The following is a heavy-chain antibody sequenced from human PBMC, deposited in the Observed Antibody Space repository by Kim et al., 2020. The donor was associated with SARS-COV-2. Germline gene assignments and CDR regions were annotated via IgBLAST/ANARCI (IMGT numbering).Heavy chain of an antibody. V-gene: IGHV3-33*01. CDR2: IWYDGSNK. J-gene: IGHJ4*02. D-gene: IGHD3-10*01. CDR1: GFTFSSYG. Sequence: GGSLRLSCAASGFTFSSYGMHWVRQAPGKGLEWVAVIWYDGSNKYYADSVKGRFTISRDNSKNTLYLQMNSLRAEDTAVYYCARDMALLWFGEFSPGFDYWGQGTLVTVSS. CDR3: ARDMALLWFGEFSPGFDY.